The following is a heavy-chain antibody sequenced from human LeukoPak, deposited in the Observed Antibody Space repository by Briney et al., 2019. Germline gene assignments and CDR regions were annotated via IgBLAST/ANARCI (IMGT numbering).Heavy chain of an antibody. V-gene: IGHV5-51*01. CDR2: IYPGDSDT. D-gene: IGHD2-2*01. Sequence: GESLKISCTASGYNFMNYWVGWVRQMPGKGLEWMGIIYPGDSDTRISPSFQGQVTMSVDKSISTAYVQWSSLRASDTAMYYCVRQQWSSSGIVRSFDMWGRGTVLTVSS. J-gene: IGHJ3*02. CDR1: GYNFMNYW. CDR3: VRQQWSSSGIVRSFDM.